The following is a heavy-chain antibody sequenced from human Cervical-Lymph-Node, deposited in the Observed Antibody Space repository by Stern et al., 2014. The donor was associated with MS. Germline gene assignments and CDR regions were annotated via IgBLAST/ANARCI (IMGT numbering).Heavy chain of an antibody. CDR3: ARTYSGSYYSYYYGMDV. V-gene: IGHV3-33*01. D-gene: IGHD1-26*01. CDR1: GFTFSSYG. Sequence: VQLEESGGGVVQPGRSLRLSCAASGFTFSSYGMHWVRQAPGKGLEWVAVIWDDGSNKYYADSVQGRITNSRDKSKNTPYLQMNSLRAEDTAVYYCARTYSGSYYSYYYGMDVWGQGTTVTVSS. CDR2: IWDDGSNK. J-gene: IGHJ6*02.